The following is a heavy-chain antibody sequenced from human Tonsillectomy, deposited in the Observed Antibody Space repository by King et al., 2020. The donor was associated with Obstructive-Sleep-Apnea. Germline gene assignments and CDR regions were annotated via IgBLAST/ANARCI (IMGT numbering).Heavy chain of an antibody. V-gene: IGHV3-21*03. D-gene: IGHD2-2*03. CDR1: GFTFTNYS. J-gene: IGHJ4*02. CDR2: ITRSYDT. CDR3: ARDWISPDYSDY. Sequence: VQLVESGGGLVKPGGSLRLSCAASGFTFTNYSMNWVRQAPGKGLEWVSSITRSYDTYYADSMRGRFTISRDNAEDSLHLQMNSLRAEDTAVYYCARDWISPDYSDYWGRGTLVTVSS.